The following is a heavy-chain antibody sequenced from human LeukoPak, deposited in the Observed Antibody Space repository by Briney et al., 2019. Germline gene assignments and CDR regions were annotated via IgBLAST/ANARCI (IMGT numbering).Heavy chain of an antibody. D-gene: IGHD2-8*01. J-gene: IGHJ6*02. CDR3: ARGPNGDV. CDR1: GFTVSGNF. Sequence: AGGSLRLSCAASGFTVSGNFMSWVRQAPGKGLGCVSLMYTDGSAYYADSVKGRFTISRDNSKNTLYLQMNSLRAEDTAVYYCARGPNGDVWGQGTTVTVSS. CDR2: MYTDGSA. V-gene: IGHV3-53*01.